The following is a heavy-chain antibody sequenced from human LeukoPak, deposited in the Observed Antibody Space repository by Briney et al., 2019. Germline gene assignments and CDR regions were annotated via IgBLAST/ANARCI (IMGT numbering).Heavy chain of an antibody. Sequence: GGSLRLSCVVSGFNSEDHAMHWVRQAPGKGLEWVSGIYWSSSGTGYADSVKGRLTVSRDSAKNSLYLQMNSLRPEDTALYYCVKDMNPGGADAWGQGTTVTVSS. CDR2: IYWSSSGT. CDR3: VKDMNPGGADA. J-gene: IGHJ6*02. D-gene: IGHD3-10*01. CDR1: GFNSEDHA. V-gene: IGHV3-9*02.